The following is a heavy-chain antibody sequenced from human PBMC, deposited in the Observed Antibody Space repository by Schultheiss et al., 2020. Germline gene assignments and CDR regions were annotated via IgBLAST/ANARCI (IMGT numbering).Heavy chain of an antibody. D-gene: IGHD3-10*01. CDR1: GGSISSYY. Sequence: SQTLSLTCTVSGGSISSYYWSWIRQPPGKGLEWIGYIYYSGSTNYNPSLKSRVTISVDRSNNQFSLELTSVTAADTAVYYCARGKSRQYYYYGMEVWGQGTTVTVSS. V-gene: IGHV4-59*01. CDR3: ARGKSRQYYYYGMEV. J-gene: IGHJ6*02. CDR2: IYYSGST.